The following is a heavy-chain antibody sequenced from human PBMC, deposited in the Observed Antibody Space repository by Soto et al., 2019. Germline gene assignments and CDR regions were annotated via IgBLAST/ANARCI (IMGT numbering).Heavy chain of an antibody. CDR3: ARVRDPHLDHYGLDV. Sequence: QVRVVQSGAEVRKPGSSVKVSCTASGDPSSYSAIGWLRQAPGQGLEWMGGIIPIYDEPYYAQKFQGRVTISADKSTTTVHLELISLRSDDTAVYFCARVRDPHLDHYGLDVWGQGTTVTVS. V-gene: IGHV1-69*06. CDR2: IIPIYDEP. J-gene: IGHJ6*02. CDR1: GDPSSYSA.